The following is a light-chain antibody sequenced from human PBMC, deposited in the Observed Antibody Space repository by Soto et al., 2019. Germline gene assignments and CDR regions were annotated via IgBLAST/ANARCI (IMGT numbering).Light chain of an antibody. CDR1: QSVSSY. CDR2: DAS. J-gene: IGKJ4*01. CDR3: QQRSNWH. V-gene: IGKV3-11*01. Sequence: EIVLTQSPATLSLSPGERATLSCRASQSVSSYLAWYQQKPGQAPRLLIYDASNRATGIPARFSGSGSGTDFTLTIRSLAPEDFEVYYCQQRSNWHFGGGTKVEIK.